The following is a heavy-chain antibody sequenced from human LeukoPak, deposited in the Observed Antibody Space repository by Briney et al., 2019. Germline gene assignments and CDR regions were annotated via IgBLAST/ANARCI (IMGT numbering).Heavy chain of an antibody. CDR1: GFPFSSYG. CDR2: LVYDARS. Sequence: AGGSLRLSCAASGFPFSSYGMHWVRQAPGEGLEWVARLVYDARSDYGNSVKGRFSISRDDSKNTLFLDMSNLRVEDTALYYCARGGGIAAAGLDFDYWGQGTLVTVSS. D-gene: IGHD6-13*01. V-gene: IGHV3-33*01. J-gene: IGHJ4*02. CDR3: ARGGGIAAAGLDFDY.